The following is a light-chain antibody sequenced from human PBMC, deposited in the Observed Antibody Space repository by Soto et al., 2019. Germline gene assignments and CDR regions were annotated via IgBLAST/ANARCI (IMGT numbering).Light chain of an antibody. CDR2: GAS. CDR1: QSVSSSY. CDR3: QQYGSSGT. Sequence: EIVLTQSPGTLSFSPGERATLSCRASQSVSSSYLAWYQQKPGQAPRLLIYGASSRATGIPDRFSGSGSGTDFTLTISRLEPEDFAVYYCQQYGSSGTFGQGTKVDIK. J-gene: IGKJ1*01. V-gene: IGKV3-20*01.